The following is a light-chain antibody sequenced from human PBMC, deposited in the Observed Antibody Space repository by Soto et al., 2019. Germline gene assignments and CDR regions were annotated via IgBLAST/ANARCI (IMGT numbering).Light chain of an antibody. J-gene: IGKJ5*01. CDR2: DAS. V-gene: IGKV3-11*01. Sequence: VLTPSPATLSLSPGKRATLSCRASESVDFHLAWYQQKPGQAPRLLIYDASVRATGTPARFSGSGSGTAFTLTISSLEPEDFALYYCQQRSTWPTFGQGTRLEIK. CDR1: ESVDFH. CDR3: QQRSTWPT.